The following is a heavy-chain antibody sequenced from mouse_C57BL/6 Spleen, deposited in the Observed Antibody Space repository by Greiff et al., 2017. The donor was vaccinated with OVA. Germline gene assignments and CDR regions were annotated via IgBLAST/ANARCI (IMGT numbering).Heavy chain of an antibody. Sequence: QVQLQQPGAELVRPGSSVKLSCKASGYTFTSYWMDWVKQRPGQGLEWIGNIYPSDSEPHYNQKFQDKATLTVDKSSSTAYMQLSSLTSEDSSVYYCARSTTRIAKGYIDVWGTGTTVTVSS. CDR3: ARSTTRIAKGYIDV. D-gene: IGHD1-1*01. CDR2: IYPSDSEP. J-gene: IGHJ1*03. V-gene: IGHV1-61*01. CDR1: GYTFTSYW.